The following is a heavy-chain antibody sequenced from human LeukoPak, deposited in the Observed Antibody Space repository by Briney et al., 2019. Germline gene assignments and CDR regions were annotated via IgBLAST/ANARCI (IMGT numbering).Heavy chain of an antibody. V-gene: IGHV4-59*11. CDR3: ARTFDTSGYYYYYDN. D-gene: IGHD3-22*01. Sequence: GSLRLSCAASGYTFSSHGLTWVRQAPGKGLEWIGYIHKNVGTNYNPSLKSRVTISLDTSKNQFSLKLSSVTAADTAVYYCARTFDTSGYYYYYDNWGQGTLVTVSS. CDR1: GYTFSSHG. J-gene: IGHJ4*02. CDR2: IHKNVGT.